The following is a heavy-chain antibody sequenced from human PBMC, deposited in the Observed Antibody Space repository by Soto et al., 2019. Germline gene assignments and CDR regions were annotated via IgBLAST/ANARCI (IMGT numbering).Heavy chain of an antibody. CDR3: ATYSGGWYQGEWDFDY. D-gene: IGHD6-19*01. CDR2: IKQDGSEK. CDR1: GFTFSSYS. V-gene: IGHV3-7*01. J-gene: IGHJ4*02. Sequence: EVQLVESGGGLVQPGGSLRLSCAASGFTFSSYSMSWVRQAPGKGLEWVANIKQDGSEKYYVDSVKGRFTISRDNAKKSLYLQINSLSAYDRAVYCCATYSGGWYQGEWDFDYWGQGTLVTVSS.